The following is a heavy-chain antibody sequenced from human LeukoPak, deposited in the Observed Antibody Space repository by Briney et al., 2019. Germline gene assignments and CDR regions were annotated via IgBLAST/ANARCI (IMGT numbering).Heavy chain of an antibody. D-gene: IGHD3-22*01. CDR1: GGSISSSSYY. CDR2: IYYSGST. CDR3: ARQRDSSGYYIDY. Sequence: SETLSLTCTVSGGSISSSSYYWGWIRQPPGKGLEWIGSIYYSGSTYYNPSLKSRVTISVDTSKNQFSLRLSSVTAADTAVYYCARQRDSSGYYIDYWGQGTLVTVSS. J-gene: IGHJ4*02. V-gene: IGHV4-39*01.